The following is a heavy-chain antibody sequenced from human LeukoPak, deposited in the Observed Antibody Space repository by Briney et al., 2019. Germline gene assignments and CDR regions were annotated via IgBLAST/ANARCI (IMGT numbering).Heavy chain of an antibody. J-gene: IGHJ4*02. CDR1: GYSFTGYW. CDR3: ARQFWDSSGYYYFDY. V-gene: IGHV5-51*01. D-gene: IGHD3-22*01. Sequence: GESLKISCKGSGYSFTGYWIGWVRQMPGKGLEWMGIIYPGDSDTRYSPSFQGQVTISADKSISTAYLQWSSLKASDTAMYYCARQFWDSSGYYYFDYWGQGTLVTVSS. CDR2: IYPGDSDT.